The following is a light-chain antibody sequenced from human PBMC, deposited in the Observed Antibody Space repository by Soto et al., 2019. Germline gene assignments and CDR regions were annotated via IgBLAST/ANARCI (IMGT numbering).Light chain of an antibody. CDR2: DAS. V-gene: IGKV3-11*01. CDR3: QQRRNWLT. J-gene: IGKJ4*01. Sequence: EIVLTQSPATLSLSPGERATLSCRASKSVSSYLAWYQQKPGQAPRLLIYDASNTATGIPARFSGSGSGTDFTLTISSLEPEDFAVSYCQQRRNWLTFGGGTKVEIK. CDR1: KSVSSY.